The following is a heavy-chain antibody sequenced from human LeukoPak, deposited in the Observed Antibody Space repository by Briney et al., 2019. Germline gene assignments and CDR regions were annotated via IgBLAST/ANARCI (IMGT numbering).Heavy chain of an antibody. CDR3: ARDLDEAAGYYYYGMDV. J-gene: IGHJ6*02. CDR2: IIPILGIA. CDR1: GGTFSSYA. V-gene: IGHV1-69*04. D-gene: IGHD6-25*01. Sequence: PVKVSCKASGGTFSSYAISWVRQAPGQGLEWMGRIIPILGIANYAQKFQGRVTITADKSTSTAYMELSSLRSEDTAVYYCARDLDEAAGYYYYGMDVWGQGTTVTVSS.